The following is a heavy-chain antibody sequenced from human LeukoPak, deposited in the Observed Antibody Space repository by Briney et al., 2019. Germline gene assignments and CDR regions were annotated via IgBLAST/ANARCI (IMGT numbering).Heavy chain of an antibody. V-gene: IGHV1-69*04. D-gene: IGHD1-26*01. CDR1: GGTFISYA. CDR3: ARARHSGSPLRYYFDY. Sequence: GASVKVSCKASGGTFISYAISWVRQAPGQGLEWMGRIIPILGIANYAQKFQGRVTITADKSTSTAYMELSSLRSEDTAVYYCARARHSGSPLRYYFDYWGQGTPVTVSS. J-gene: IGHJ4*02. CDR2: IIPILGIA.